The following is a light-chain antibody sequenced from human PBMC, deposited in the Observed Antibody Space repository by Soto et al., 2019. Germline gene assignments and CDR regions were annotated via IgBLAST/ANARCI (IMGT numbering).Light chain of an antibody. J-gene: IGLJ1*01. CDR3: AVWDGVYV. CDR2: NNN. V-gene: IGLV1-44*01. Sequence: QSVLTQPPSASGTPGQRVTISCSGSNSNVGANSVNWYQQLPGTAPKLLIYNNNQRPSGVPDRFSGSKSGTSASLAISGLQSEDEADYYCAVWDGVYVFGTATKLTVL. CDR1: NSNVGANS.